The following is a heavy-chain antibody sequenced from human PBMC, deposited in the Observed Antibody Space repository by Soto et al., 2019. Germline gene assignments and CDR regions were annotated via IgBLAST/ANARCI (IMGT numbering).Heavy chain of an antibody. CDR1: GYTFTSYA. D-gene: IGHD3-10*01. CDR2: INAGNGNT. CDR3: ARRRGALRWYFDY. Sequence: ASVKVSCKASGYTFTSYAMHWVRQAPGQRLEWMGWINAGNGNTKYSQKFQGRVTITRDTSASTAYMELSSLRSEDTAVYYCARRRGALRWYFDYWGQGTLVTVSS. V-gene: IGHV1-3*01. J-gene: IGHJ4*02.